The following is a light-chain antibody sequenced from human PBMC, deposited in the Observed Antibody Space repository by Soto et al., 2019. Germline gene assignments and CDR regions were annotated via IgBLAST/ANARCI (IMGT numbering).Light chain of an antibody. CDR3: CSYAGSSTYV. V-gene: IGLV2-23*01. CDR1: NSDVGGYNF. J-gene: IGLJ1*01. Sequence: SALTQPASVSGSPGQSITISCTGTNSDVGGYNFVSWYQQHPDKAPKVIIYEGSKRPSGVPNRFSGSKSGNTASLTISGLQAEDEADYYCCSYAGSSTYVFGTGTKVTVL. CDR2: EGS.